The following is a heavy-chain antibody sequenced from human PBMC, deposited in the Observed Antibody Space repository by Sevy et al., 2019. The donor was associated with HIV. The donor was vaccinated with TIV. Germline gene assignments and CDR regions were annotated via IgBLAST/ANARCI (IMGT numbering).Heavy chain of an antibody. V-gene: IGHV1-2*02. CDR2: INPNSGGT. D-gene: IGHD2-21*02. CDR1: GYTFTGYY. CDR3: ARVSWVRGDDLCFGGDCYSPPRDYYYYYMDV. Sequence: ASVKVSCKASGYTFTGYYMHWVRQAPGQGLEWMGWINPNSGGTNYAQKFQGRVTMTRDTSISTAYMELSRLRSDDTDVYYCARVSWVRGDDLCFGGDCYSPPRDYYYYYMDVWGKGTTVTVSS. J-gene: IGHJ6*03.